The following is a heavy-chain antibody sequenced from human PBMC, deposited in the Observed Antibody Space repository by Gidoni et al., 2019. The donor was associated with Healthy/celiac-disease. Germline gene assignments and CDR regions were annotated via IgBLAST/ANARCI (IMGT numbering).Heavy chain of an antibody. Sequence: QVQLQESGPGLVKPSETLSLTCTVSGGSISSYYWSWIRQPPGKGLEWIGYIYYSGSTNYNPSLKSRVTISVDTSKNQFSLKLSSVTAADTAVYYCARAGAVAAGENYFDYWGQGTLVTVSS. D-gene: IGHD6-19*01. CDR3: ARAGAVAAGENYFDY. CDR1: GGSISSYY. J-gene: IGHJ4*02. V-gene: IGHV4-59*01. CDR2: IYYSGST.